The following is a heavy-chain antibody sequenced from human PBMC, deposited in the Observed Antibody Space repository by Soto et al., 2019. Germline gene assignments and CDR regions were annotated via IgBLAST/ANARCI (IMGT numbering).Heavy chain of an antibody. CDR2: INHSGST. V-gene: IGHV4-34*01. D-gene: IGHD3-10*01. J-gene: IGHJ4*02. CDR1: GGSFSGYY. CDR3: AKRTRLWFGLDY. Sequence: PSETLSLTCAVYGGSFSGYYWSWIRQPPGKGLEWIGEINHSGSTNYNPSLKSRVTISVDTSKNQFSLKLSSVTAADTAVYYCAKRTRLWFGLDYWGQGTLVTFSS.